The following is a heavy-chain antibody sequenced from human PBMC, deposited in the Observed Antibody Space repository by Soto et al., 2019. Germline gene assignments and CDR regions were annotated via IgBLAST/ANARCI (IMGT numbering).Heavy chain of an antibody. J-gene: IGHJ3*01. Sequence: EVQLVDSGGGLVQPGGSLRLSCAASEFTFRSYWMHWVRQSPGKGLVWVSRISGDGSSTNYADSVKGRFTISRDNAKNTVYLQIYRLRAEDTAVYYCAKRLPGSYGACDPWVQGRMVTVSS. CDR2: ISGDGSST. D-gene: IGHD3-16*01. CDR1: EFTFRSYW. CDR3: AKRLPGSYGACDP. V-gene: IGHV3-74*01.